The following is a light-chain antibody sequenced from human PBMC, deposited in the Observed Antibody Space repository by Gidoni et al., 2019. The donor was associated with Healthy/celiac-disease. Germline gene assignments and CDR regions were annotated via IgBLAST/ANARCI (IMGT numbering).Light chain of an antibody. CDR2: SAS. J-gene: IGKJ5*01. CDR1: QGISSY. Sequence: IQLTQSPSFLSASVGDRVTVTCRASQGISSYLAWYQQKPGKAPKLLIYSASIFQSGVPSRFGGSRSGTEFTLTISSLQPEDFATYYCQQHNTYPLTFGQGTRLEIK. V-gene: IGKV1-9*01. CDR3: QQHNTYPLT.